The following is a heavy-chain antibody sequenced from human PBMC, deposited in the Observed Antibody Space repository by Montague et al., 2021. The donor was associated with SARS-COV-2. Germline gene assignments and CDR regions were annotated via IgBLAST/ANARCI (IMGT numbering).Heavy chain of an antibody. D-gene: IGHD3-3*01. V-gene: IGHV4-61*02. Sequence: TLSLTCTVSGGSISSGSYYWSWIRQPAGKGLEWIGRIYTSGSTNYNPSLKSRVTISVDTSKNQFSLKLGSVTAADTAVYYCAREGGTTIFGVVILYYFDYWGQGTLVTVSS. CDR3: AREGGTTIFGVVILYYFDY. CDR2: IYTSGST. J-gene: IGHJ4*02. CDR1: GGSISSGSYY.